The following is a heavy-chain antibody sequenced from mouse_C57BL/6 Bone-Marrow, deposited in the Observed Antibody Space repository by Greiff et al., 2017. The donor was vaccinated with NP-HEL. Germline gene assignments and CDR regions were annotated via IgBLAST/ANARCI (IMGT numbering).Heavy chain of an antibody. V-gene: IGHV1-55*01. J-gene: IGHJ4*01. D-gene: IGHD2-4*01. Sequence: QVQLQQPGAELVKPGASVKMSCKASGYTFTSYWITWVKQRPGQGLEWIGDIYPGSGSTNYNEKFKSKATLTVDTSSSTAYMQLNSLTSEDSAVYYCARSPDVYYDYIYYAMDYWGQGTSVTVSA. CDR3: ARSPDVYYDYIYYAMDY. CDR1: GYTFTSYW. CDR2: IYPGSGST.